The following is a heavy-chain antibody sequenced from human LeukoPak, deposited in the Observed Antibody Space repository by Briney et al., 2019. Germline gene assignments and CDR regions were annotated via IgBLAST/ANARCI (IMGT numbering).Heavy chain of an antibody. V-gene: IGHV4-59*13. CDR3: ASTRGIQLWFALDY. J-gene: IGHJ4*02. CDR2: IYYSGST. CDR1: GGSISSYY. D-gene: IGHD5-18*01. Sequence: SETLSLTCTVSGGSISSYYWSWIRQPPGKGLEWIGYIYYSGSTNYNPSLKSRVTISVDTSKNQFSLKLSSVTAADTAVYYCASTRGIQLWFALDYWGQGTLVTVSS.